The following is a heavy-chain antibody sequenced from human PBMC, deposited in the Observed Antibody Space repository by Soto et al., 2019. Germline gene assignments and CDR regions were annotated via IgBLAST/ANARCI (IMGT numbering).Heavy chain of an antibody. V-gene: IGHV4-30-4*01. D-gene: IGHD2-2*01. J-gene: IGHJ5*02. CDR2: IYYSGST. CDR3: ARATIVLVPAAMVSHWFDP. Sequence: SETLSLTCTVSGCSISIGDYYWSWILQPPGKGLEWIGYIYYSGSTYYNPSLKSRVTISVDTSKNQFSLKLSSVTAADTAVYYCARATIVLVPAAMVSHWFDPWGQGTLVTVSS. CDR1: GCSISIGDYY.